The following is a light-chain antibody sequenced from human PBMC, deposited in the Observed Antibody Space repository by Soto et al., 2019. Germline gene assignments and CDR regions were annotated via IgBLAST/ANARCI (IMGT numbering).Light chain of an antibody. J-gene: IGKJ4*01. Sequence: DIQITQSPSTLSASVGDRVTITCRASQSISTWLAWYQQKPGKAPKFLIDKASSLESGVPSRFSGSGSGTEFTLTISSPQPDDFATYYCQQYNSYPITCGGGTKVE. CDR1: QSISTW. CDR3: QQYNSYPIT. CDR2: KAS. V-gene: IGKV1-5*03.